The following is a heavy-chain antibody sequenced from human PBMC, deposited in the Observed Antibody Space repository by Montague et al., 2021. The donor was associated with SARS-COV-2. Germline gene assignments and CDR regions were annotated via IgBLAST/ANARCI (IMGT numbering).Heavy chain of an antibody. CDR1: GDSISSGPYY. CDR2: IFTRGST. V-gene: IGHV4-61*02. Sequence: TLSLTCTVSGDSISSGPYYWTWIRQPAGKGLEWIGRIFTRGSTYYNPSLSSRVTISVDTSKNQFSLTLSSVTAADTAIYYCTREVLAAMRPWFDPWGQGTLVTVSS. J-gene: IGHJ5*02. CDR3: TREVLAAMRPWFDP. D-gene: IGHD2-2*01.